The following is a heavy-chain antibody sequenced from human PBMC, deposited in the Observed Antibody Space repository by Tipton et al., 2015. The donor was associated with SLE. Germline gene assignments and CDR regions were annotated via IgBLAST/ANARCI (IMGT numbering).Heavy chain of an antibody. CDR2: IYYSGST. CDR1: GGSISSSSYY. CDR3: ARGRWYFDL. J-gene: IGHJ2*01. V-gene: IGHV4-39*07. Sequence: TLFLTCTVSGGSISSSSYYWGWIRQPPGKGLEWIGSIYYSGSTYYNPSLKSRVTISVDTSKNQFSLKLSSVTAADTAVYYCARGRWYFDLWGRGTLVAVSS.